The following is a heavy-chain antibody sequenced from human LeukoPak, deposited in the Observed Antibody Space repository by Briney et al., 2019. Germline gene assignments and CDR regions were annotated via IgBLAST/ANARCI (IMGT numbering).Heavy chain of an antibody. D-gene: IGHD2-2*01. CDR1: GYSISSGYY. CDR3: ARGEAWDIVVVPAGFDP. CDR2: IHHSGST. V-gene: IGHV4-38-2*02. J-gene: IGHJ5*02. Sequence: SETLSLTCTVSGYSISSGYYWGWIRQPPGKGLEWIGSIHHSGSTYYNPSLKSRVTISVDTSKNQFSLKLSSVTAADTAVYYCARGEAWDIVVVPAGFDPWAREPWSPSPQ.